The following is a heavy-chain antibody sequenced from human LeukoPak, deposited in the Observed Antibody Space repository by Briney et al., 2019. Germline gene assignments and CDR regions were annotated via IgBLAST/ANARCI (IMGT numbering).Heavy chain of an antibody. CDR3: ARGSRLRAAYDAFDI. CDR1: GGTFSSYA. CDR2: IIPIFGTA. J-gene: IGHJ3*02. D-gene: IGHD6-13*01. V-gene: IGHV1-69*13. Sequence: SVKVSCKASGGTFSSYAISWVRQAPGQGLEWMGGIIPIFGTANYAQKFQGRVTITADESTSTAYMELSSLRSEDTAVYYCARGSRLRAAYDAFDIWGQGTMVTVSS.